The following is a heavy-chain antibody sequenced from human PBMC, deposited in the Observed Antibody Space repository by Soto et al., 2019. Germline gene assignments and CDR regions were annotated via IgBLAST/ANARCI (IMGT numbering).Heavy chain of an antibody. CDR1: GFPFSTYW. Sequence: EVQLVESGGGLVQPGGSLRLSCAASGFPFSTYWMSWVRQAPGKGLEWVANIKQDGSEKYYVDCVKGRFTISRDNAKNSLYLQMNSLRAEDTAVYYCARGSMVRAVIQKEFDYWGQGTLVTVSS. V-gene: IGHV3-7*04. D-gene: IGHD3-10*01. CDR3: ARGSMVRAVIQKEFDY. CDR2: IKQDGSEK. J-gene: IGHJ4*02.